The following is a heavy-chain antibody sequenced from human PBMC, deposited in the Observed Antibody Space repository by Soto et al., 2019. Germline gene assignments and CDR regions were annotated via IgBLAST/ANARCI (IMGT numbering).Heavy chain of an antibody. J-gene: IGHJ4*02. CDR3: ARQRTSVVTQAYFDV. D-gene: IGHD2-21*02. CDR1: GDSISSRSYY. Sequence: SETLSLTCTVTGDSISSRSYYWGWIRQPPVKGLEWIGSIYSSGSTYNNPSLRSRVSMSIDTSKDQFSLKLKSVTAADTALYFCARQRTSVVTQAYFDVWGPGFLLTVSS. V-gene: IGHV4-39*01. CDR2: IYSSGST.